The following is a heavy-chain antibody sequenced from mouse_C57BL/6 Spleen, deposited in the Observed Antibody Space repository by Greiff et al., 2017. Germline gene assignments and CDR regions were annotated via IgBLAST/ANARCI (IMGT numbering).Heavy chain of an antibody. D-gene: IGHD2-2*01. CDR3: ANYYGYDGWVAY. CDR1: GYSIPSGYY. CDR2: ISYDGSN. Sequence: EVQLVESGPGLVKPSQSLSLTCSVTGYSIPSGYYWNWIRQFPGNKLEWMGYISYDGSNNYNPSLKNRIAITRDTSKNQFFLKLNSVTTEDTATYYCANYYGYDGWVAYWGQGTLVTVSA. J-gene: IGHJ3*01. V-gene: IGHV3-6*01.